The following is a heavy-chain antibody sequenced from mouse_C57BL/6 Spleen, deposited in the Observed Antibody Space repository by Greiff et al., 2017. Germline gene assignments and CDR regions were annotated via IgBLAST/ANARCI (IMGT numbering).Heavy chain of an antibody. D-gene: IGHD2-2*01. CDR2: IDPEDGDT. V-gene: IGHV14-1*01. CDR1: GFNIKDYY. CDR3: TTMVTTIFDY. J-gene: IGHJ2*01. Sequence: VQLQQSGAELVRPGASVKLSCTASGFNIKDYYMHWVKQRPEQGLEWIGRIDPEDGDTEYDPKFQGKATMTADTSSNTSYLQLSSLTSADTAVYYCTTMVTTIFDYWGQGTTLTVSS.